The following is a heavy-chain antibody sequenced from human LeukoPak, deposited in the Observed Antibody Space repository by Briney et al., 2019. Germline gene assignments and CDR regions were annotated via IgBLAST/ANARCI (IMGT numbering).Heavy chain of an antibody. V-gene: IGHV3-74*01. CDR2: ISSDGSST. CDR3: ARDGGGYYPYYFDY. J-gene: IGHJ4*02. Sequence: GGSLRLSCAASGFTFSSYWMHWVRQAPGKGLVWVSRISSDGSSTSYADSVKGRFTISRDNAKNTLYLQMNSLRAEDTAVYYCARDGGGYYPYYFDYWGQGTLVTVSS. D-gene: IGHD3-22*01. CDR1: GFTFSSYW.